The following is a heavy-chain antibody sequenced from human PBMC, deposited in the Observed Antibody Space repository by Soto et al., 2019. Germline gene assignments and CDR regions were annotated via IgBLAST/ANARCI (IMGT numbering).Heavy chain of an antibody. CDR2: ISAYNGNT. CDR3: ARSRPSPYSSGWFFDY. Sequence: ASVNVSCKASGYTFTSYGISWVRQAPGQGLEWMGWISAYNGNTNYAQKLQGRVTMTTDTSTSTAYMELRSLRSDDTAVYYCARSRPSPYSSGWFFDYWGQGTLVTVSS. J-gene: IGHJ4*02. V-gene: IGHV1-18*01. CDR1: GYTFTSYG. D-gene: IGHD6-19*01.